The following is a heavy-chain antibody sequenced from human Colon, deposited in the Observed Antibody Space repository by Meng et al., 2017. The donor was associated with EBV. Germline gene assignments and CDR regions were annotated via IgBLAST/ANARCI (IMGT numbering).Heavy chain of an antibody. J-gene: IGHJ4*02. CDR1: GGSISTSDW. D-gene: IGHD2-2*01. V-gene: IGHV4-4*02. Sequence: QVVLHESGPGLVERSGTLALTCAVSGGSISTSDWWSRVRQPPGKGLEWIGEIYRGGGTNYNTSFKSRVTISVDTSNNHFSLKLSYVTAADTAVYYCARVRVIPAAVGFDYWGQGTLVTVSS. CDR3: ARVRVIPAAVGFDY. CDR2: IYRGGGT.